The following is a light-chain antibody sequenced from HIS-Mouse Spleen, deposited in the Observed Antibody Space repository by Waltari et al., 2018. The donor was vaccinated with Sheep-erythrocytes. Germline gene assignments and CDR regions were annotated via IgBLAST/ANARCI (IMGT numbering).Light chain of an antibody. CDR2: DVS. J-gene: IGLJ3*02. CDR1: SSDGGGYNY. V-gene: IGLV2-11*01. Sequence: QSALPQPRSVSGSPGQSVTISCTGTSSDGGGYNYVSWYQQHPGKAPKLMIYDVSKRPSGVPDRFSGSGSGTDFTLKISRVEAEDVGVYYCMQALQTPRTFGQGTK. CDR3: MQALQTPRT.